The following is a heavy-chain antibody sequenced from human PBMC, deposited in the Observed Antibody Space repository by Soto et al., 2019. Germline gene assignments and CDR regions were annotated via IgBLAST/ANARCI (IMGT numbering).Heavy chain of an antibody. CDR3: AKNPYDSSGYYSFSWY. D-gene: IGHD3-22*01. CDR1: GFTFSSYA. Sequence: GGSLRLSCAASGFTFSSYAMSWVRQAPGKGLEWVSAISGSGGSTYYADSVKGRFTISRDNSKNTLYLQMNSLRAEDTAVYYCAKNPYDSSGYYSFSWYWGQGTLVTVSS. J-gene: IGHJ4*02. V-gene: IGHV3-23*01. CDR2: ISGSGGST.